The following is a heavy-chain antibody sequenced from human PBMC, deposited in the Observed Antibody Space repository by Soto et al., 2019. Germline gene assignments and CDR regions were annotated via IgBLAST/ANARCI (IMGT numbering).Heavy chain of an antibody. Sequence: QVQLQESGPGLVKPSETLSLTCTVSGGSLSRYFWSWIRQPPGKGLEWIGYIYYSGSTNYNPSLKRRVTISVDMSKKQFSLNLRSATAADTAVYYCAREAVKDDFWSGYYSPYYYYYLDVWGKGTTVTVSS. CDR2: IYYSGST. V-gene: IGHV4-59*01. CDR1: GGSLSRYF. J-gene: IGHJ6*03. D-gene: IGHD3-3*01. CDR3: AREAVKDDFWSGYYSPYYYYYLDV.